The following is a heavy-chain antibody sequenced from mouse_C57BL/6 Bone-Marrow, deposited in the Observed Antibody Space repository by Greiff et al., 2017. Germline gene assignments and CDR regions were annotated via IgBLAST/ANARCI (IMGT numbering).Heavy chain of an antibody. J-gene: IGHJ3*01. CDR3: ARIRWVTFAY. D-gene: IGHD2-1*01. CDR1: GYSFTGYY. Sequence: EVQLQQSGPELVKPGASVKISCKASGYSFTGYYMNWVKQSPEKSLEWIGEINPSTGGTTYNQKFKSKATLAVDKSSRTAYMQLKSLTSEDSAVYYCARIRWVTFAYWGQGALVTVSA. V-gene: IGHV1-42*01. CDR2: INPSTGGT.